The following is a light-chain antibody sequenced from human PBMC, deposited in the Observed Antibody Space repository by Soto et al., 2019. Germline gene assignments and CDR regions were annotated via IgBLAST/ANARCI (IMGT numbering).Light chain of an antibody. CDR1: QSVSSSY. J-gene: IGKJ5*01. CDR3: QQYGSSPPIT. Sequence: EIVLTQSPGTLSLSPWERVTLSCRASQSVSSSYLAWYQQKPGQAPRLLIYGASSRATGIPDRFSGSGSGTDFTLTISRLEPEDFAVYYCQQYGSSPPITFGQGTRLEIK. CDR2: GAS. V-gene: IGKV3-20*01.